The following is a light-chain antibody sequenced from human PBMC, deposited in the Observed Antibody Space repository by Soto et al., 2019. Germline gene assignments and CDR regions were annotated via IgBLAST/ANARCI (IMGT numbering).Light chain of an antibody. Sequence: IVMTQSPLSLPVTPGDPAAISCRSTQILLHSNGYNYLDWYLQKPGKPPKLLIYTASSLQSGVPSRFSGSGSGTDFTLTISSLQSEDFAVYYCQQYNKWPTFGQGTKVDI. J-gene: IGKJ1*01. CDR2: TAS. V-gene: IGKV2-28*01. CDR1: QILLHSNGYNY. CDR3: QQYNKWPT.